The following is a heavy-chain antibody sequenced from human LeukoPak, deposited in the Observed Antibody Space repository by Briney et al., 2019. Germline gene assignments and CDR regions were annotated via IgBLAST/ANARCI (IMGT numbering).Heavy chain of an antibody. D-gene: IGHD6-6*01. CDR1: GFTFSSYA. CDR3: AKDMWYSSSLTFDY. V-gene: IGHV3-23*01. J-gene: IGHJ4*02. Sequence: GGSLRPSCAASGFTFSSYAMSWVRQAPGKGLEWVSAISGSGGSTYYADSVKGRFTISRDNSKNTLYLQMNSLRAEDTAVYYCAKDMWYSSSLTFDYWGQGTLVTVSS. CDR2: ISGSGGST.